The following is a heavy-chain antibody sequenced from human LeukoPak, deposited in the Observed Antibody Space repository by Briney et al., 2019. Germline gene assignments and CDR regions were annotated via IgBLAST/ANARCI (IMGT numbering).Heavy chain of an antibody. CDR2: IYYSGSI. Sequence: SETLSPACTVSGGSISTYSAGWIRQPPGKGLEWIGYIYYSGSINYNPSLKSRFAISVDMSKSQISLKLSSVTAADTAVYYCARDASSLHYSDSWGERALVTVSS. CDR1: GGSISTYS. D-gene: IGHD6-13*01. CDR3: ARDASSLHYSDS. J-gene: IGHJ4*02. V-gene: IGHV4-59*01.